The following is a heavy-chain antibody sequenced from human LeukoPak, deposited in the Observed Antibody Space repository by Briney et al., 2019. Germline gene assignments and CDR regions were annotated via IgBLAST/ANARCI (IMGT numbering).Heavy chain of an antibody. CDR1: GFTFSSYG. V-gene: IGHV3-33*01. D-gene: IGHD3-22*01. CDR2: IWYDGSNK. CDR3: ARDKPPPYYYDSSGIFDY. J-gene: IGHJ4*02. Sequence: SXRLSCAASGFTFSSYGMHWVRQXPGKGLEWVAVIWYDGSNKYYADSVKGRFTISRDNSKNTLYLQMNRLRAEDTAVYYCARDKPPPYYYDSSGIFDYWGQGTLVTVSS.